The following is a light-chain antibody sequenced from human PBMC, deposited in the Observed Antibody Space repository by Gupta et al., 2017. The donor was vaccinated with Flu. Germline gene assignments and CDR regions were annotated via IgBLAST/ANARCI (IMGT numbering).Light chain of an antibody. CDR1: SSDIGSYNL. CDR2: EVN. CDR3: CAYAASTIV. Sequence: TISCTGTSSDIGSYNLVSWYQQNPGKAPKLIIFEVNKRPSGVSNRFSASKSGNAASLTISGLQADDEADYYCCAYAASTIVLGGGTKLTVL. J-gene: IGLJ3*02. V-gene: IGLV2-23*02.